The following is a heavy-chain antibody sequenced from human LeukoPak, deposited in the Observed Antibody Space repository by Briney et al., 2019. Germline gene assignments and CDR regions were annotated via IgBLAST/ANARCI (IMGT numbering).Heavy chain of an antibody. CDR1: GYTFPSYG. CDR3: AGGPYYDFWSGILDY. V-gene: IGHV1-18*01. CDR2: ISAYNGNT. Sequence: SVKVSCKASGYTFPSYGISWVRQAPGQGLEWMGWISAYNGNTNYAQKLQGRVTMTTDTSTSTAYMELRSLRSDDTAVYYCAGGPYYDFWSGILDYWGQGTLVTVSS. D-gene: IGHD3-3*01. J-gene: IGHJ4*02.